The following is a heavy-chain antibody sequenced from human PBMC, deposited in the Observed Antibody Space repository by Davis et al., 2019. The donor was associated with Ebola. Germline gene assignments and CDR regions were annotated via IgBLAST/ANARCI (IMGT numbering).Heavy chain of an antibody. CDR2: IYYSGST. Sequence: SETLSLTCTVSGGSISSSSYYWGWIRQPPGKGLEWIGSIYYSGSTYYNPSLKSRVTISVDTSKNQFSLKLSSVTAADTAVYYCARLAAVAGTNWFDPWGQGTLVTVSS. CDR3: ARLAAVAGTNWFDP. CDR1: GGSISSSSYY. D-gene: IGHD6-13*01. J-gene: IGHJ5*02. V-gene: IGHV4-39*01.